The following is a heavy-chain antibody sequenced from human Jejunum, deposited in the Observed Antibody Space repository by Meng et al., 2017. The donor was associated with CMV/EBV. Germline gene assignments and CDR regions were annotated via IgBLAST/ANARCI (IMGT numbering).Heavy chain of an antibody. Sequence: FSVGPITRSSHSWGWIRQPPGKGLEWIGSVYYSGRTYSNPSLKSRVIMSVDTSNNQFSLKLTSVTAADTAVYYCARLEGFEYYFDYWGQGTLVTVSS. CDR2: VYYSGRT. D-gene: IGHD6-6*01. CDR1: VGPITRSSHS. J-gene: IGHJ4*02. CDR3: ARLEGFEYYFDY. V-gene: IGHV4-39*01.